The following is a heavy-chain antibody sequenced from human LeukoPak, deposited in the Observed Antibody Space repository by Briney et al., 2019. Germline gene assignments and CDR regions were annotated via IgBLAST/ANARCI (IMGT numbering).Heavy chain of an antibody. J-gene: IGHJ4*02. V-gene: IGHV4-39*01. CDR3: ARQDQLGVAVAG. D-gene: IGHD6-19*01. CDR1: GGSISSSSYY. CDR2: LYYSGST. Sequence: PSETLSLTCTVSGGSISSSSYYWGWIRQPPGKGLEWIGSLYYSGSTYYNPSLKSRVTISVDTSENQFSLKLSSVTAADTAVYYCARQDQLGVAVAGWGQGTLVTVSS.